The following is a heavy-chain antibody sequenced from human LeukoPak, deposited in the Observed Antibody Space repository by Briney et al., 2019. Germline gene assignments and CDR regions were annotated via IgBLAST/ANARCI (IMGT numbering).Heavy chain of an antibody. CDR3: ERDFVMITGTDRYFDY. CDR1: GYTFTGYY. CDR2: INPNSGGT. Sequence: ASVKVSCKASGYTFTGYYMHWVRQAPGQGLEWMGRINPNSGGTNYAQKFQGRVTMTRETSISTAYMELSRVRSDDTAVYYCERDFVMITGTDRYFDYWGQGTLVTVSS. D-gene: IGHD1-20*01. J-gene: IGHJ4*02. V-gene: IGHV1-2*06.